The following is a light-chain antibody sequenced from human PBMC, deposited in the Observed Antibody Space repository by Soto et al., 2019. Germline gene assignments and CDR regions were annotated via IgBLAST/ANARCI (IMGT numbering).Light chain of an antibody. CDR3: SSYTSSSTVV. CDR2: DVS. Sequence: QSALTQPASVSGSPGQSTTISCTGTSSDVGGYNYVSWYQHHPGKAPKLMIYDVSNRPSGVSDRFSGSKSGNTASLTISGLQAEDEGDYYCSSYTSSSTVVFGAGTKLTVL. CDR1: SSDVGGYNY. V-gene: IGLV2-14*03. J-gene: IGLJ2*01.